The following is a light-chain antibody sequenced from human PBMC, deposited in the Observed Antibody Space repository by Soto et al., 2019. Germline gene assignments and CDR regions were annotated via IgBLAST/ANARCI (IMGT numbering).Light chain of an antibody. CDR3: LQYDNLVWT. CDR2: DAS. Sequence: EIVLTQSPGTLSLSPGERATLSCRASQTVRNNYLAWYQQKPGQAPRLLIYDASSRATGIPDRFSGSGSGTDFTLTISRLEPEDFAVYYCLQYDNLVWTFGQGTKVDIK. V-gene: IGKV3-20*01. CDR1: QTVRNNY. J-gene: IGKJ1*01.